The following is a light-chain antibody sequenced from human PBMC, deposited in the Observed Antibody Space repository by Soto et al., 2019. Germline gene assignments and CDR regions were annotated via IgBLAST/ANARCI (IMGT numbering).Light chain of an antibody. CDR1: SGYNNYK. CDR3: RADHDNGRPWV. Sequence: QPVLSQPPSASASLGASVTLTCTLSSGYNNYKVAWFQQRPGKGPRFVMRVGTGGIVGSKGDGIPDRFSVSGSGLNRYLTINYFHEEDESDYHCRADHDNGRPWVFGGGTKLTVL. J-gene: IGLJ2*01. V-gene: IGLV9-49*01. CDR2: VGTGGIVG.